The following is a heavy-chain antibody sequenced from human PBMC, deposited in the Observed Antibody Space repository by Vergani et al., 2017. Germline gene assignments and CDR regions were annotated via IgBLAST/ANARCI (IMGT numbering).Heavy chain of an antibody. V-gene: IGHV3-30*18. J-gene: IGHJ3*02. CDR3: AKPMTMVRDDAFER. CDR1: GFTFSSYG. Sequence: QVQLVESGGGVVQPGRSLRLSCAASGFTFSSYGMHWVRQAPGKGLEWVAVISYDGSNKYYADSVKGRFTISRDTSKNTLYLQMNSLRAEDTAVYYWAKPMTMVRDDAFERWGQGRM. CDR2: ISYDGSNK. D-gene: IGHD4/OR15-4a*01.